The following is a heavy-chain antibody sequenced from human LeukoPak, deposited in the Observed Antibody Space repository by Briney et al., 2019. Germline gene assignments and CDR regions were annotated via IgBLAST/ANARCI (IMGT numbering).Heavy chain of an antibody. D-gene: IGHD6-19*01. CDR1: GFTFSTYE. CDR3: AREGSGWPNYFDY. CDR2: INSGSTI. Sequence: GGSLRLSCAASGFTFSTYEMNWVRQAPGRGLEWVSYINSGSTIYYADSVKGRFTLSRDNAKNSLFLQTNSLRAEDTAVYYCAREGSGWPNYFDYWGQGTLVTVSS. J-gene: IGHJ4*02. V-gene: IGHV3-48*03.